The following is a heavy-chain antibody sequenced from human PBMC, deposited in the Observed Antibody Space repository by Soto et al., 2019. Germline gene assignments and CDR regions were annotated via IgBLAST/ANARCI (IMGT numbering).Heavy chain of an antibody. J-gene: IGHJ6*02. CDR3: AENGRPPYYYYGLDV. CDR1: GYTFTRYG. V-gene: IGHV1-18*01. Sequence: QGHLVQSGAEVKKPGASVKVSCKASGYTFTRYGISWVRQAPGQGLEWMGWISGYNGDTTYAQNLQDRVIMTTDTSTNTAYMELRSLTSDDTAAYYCAENGRPPYYYYGLDVWGQGTTVTVSS. CDR2: ISGYNGDT. D-gene: IGHD2-8*01.